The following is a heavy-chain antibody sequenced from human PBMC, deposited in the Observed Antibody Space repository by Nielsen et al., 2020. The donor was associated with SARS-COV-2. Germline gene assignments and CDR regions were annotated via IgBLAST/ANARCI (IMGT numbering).Heavy chain of an antibody. CDR2: MNADGSRS. J-gene: IGHJ4*02. CDR1: GFIFSDYY. Sequence: GESLKISCEASGFIFSDYYMNWVRQAPGKGLMWVSRMNADGSRSAYAESVKGRFIIARDNARDTLSLQMNSLSVEDTAMYYCVRVRDDGHYYDTGPFDFWGQGALVTVSS. V-gene: IGHV3-74*01. D-gene: IGHD3-22*01. CDR3: VRVRDDGHYYDTGPFDF.